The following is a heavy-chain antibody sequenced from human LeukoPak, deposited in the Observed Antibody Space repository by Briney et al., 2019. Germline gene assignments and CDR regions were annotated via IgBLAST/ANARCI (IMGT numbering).Heavy chain of an antibody. CDR2: ISGSGGTT. V-gene: IGHV3-23*01. CDR1: GFTFASCA. CDR3: AKTTTDTPGYSSGFDC. J-gene: IGHJ4*02. Sequence: PGGSLRLSCAASGFTFASCAMNWVRQASGKGLEWVSVISGSGGTTYYADSVKGRFTISRDNSKDTLYLQMNSLRAEDTALYHCAKTTTDTPGYSSGFDCWGQGTLVTVSS. D-gene: IGHD6-25*01.